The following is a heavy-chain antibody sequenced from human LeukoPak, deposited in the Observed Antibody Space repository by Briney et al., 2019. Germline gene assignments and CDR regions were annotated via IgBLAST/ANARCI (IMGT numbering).Heavy chain of an antibody. V-gene: IGHV1-69*06. D-gene: IGHD3-9*01. J-gene: IGHJ3*02. CDR3: ARRPTPLYYDILTGYDVFDI. CDR1: GGTFSSYA. CDR2: IIPIFGTA. Sequence: GASVKVSCKASGGTFSSYAISWVRQAPGQGLEWMGGIIPIFGTANYAQKFQGRVTITADKSTSTAYMELSSLRSEDTAVYYCARRPTPLYYDILTGYDVFDIWGQGTMVTVSS.